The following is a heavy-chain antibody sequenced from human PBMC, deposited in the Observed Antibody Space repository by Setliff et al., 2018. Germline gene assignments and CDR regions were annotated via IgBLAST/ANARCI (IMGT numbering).Heavy chain of an antibody. Sequence: ASVKASCKASGYTFTNYGINWVRQAPGQGLEWMGWINNYNFNTNYPQKFLGRVTMTTDTSTSTACMELRSLRSDDTAVYYCARINFYVSSGYYYASDYWGQGTLVTVSS. J-gene: IGHJ4*02. D-gene: IGHD3-22*01. CDR2: INNYNFNT. V-gene: IGHV1-18*01. CDR3: ARINFYVSSGYYYASDY. CDR1: GYTFTNYG.